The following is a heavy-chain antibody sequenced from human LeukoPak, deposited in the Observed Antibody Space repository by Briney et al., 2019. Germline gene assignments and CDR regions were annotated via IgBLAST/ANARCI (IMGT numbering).Heavy chain of an antibody. V-gene: IGHV4-39*07. CDR2: LNYSGTT. Sequence: SETLSLTCTVSGGSISGSTSYWGWIRQSPGKGLEWIGLLNYSGTTYYNPSFKSRVSISIDRSRTQFSLKLSSVTAADTAFYYCSRYDSDTGDFDPWGQGTLVTVSS. CDR1: GGSISGSTSY. CDR3: SRYDSDTGDFDP. D-gene: IGHD3-10*01. J-gene: IGHJ5*02.